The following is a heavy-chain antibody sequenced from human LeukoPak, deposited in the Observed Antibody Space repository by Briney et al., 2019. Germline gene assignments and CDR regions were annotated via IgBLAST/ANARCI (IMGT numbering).Heavy chain of an antibody. J-gene: IGHJ4*02. CDR3: ARDRYYYDSSGYLFDY. CDR1: GGTFSSYA. CDR2: INPDSGGT. V-gene: IGHV1-2*02. Sequence: VASVKVSCKASGGTFSSYAISWVRRAPGQGLEWMGWINPDSGGTNYAQKFQGRVTMTRDTSISTAYMELSRLRSDDTAVYYCARDRYYYDSSGYLFDYWGQGTLVTVSS. D-gene: IGHD3-22*01.